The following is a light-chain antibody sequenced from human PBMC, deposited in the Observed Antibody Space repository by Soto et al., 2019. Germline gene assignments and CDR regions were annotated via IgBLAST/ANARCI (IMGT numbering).Light chain of an antibody. V-gene: IGKV3-11*01. CDR1: QSPSGY. CDR2: DAS. Sequence: EIVLTQSPATLSLSPGERATLSCRASQSPSGYLAWYQQRPGQAPRLLIYDASSRANGIPARFTGSGSGTDFSLTISSLEPEDFAVYYCQQGSTWPTFGKGTRVDIK. J-gene: IGKJ1*01. CDR3: QQGSTWPT.